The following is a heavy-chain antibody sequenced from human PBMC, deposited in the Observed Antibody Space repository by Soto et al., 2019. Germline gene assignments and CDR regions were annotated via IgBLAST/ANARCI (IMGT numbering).Heavy chain of an antibody. CDR2: IRSKANSYAT. J-gene: IGHJ3*02. D-gene: IGHD3-3*01. CDR3: TRHHEKTYYDFWSGSGAVFDI. CDR1: GFTFSGSA. Sequence: GGSLRLSCAASGFTFSGSAMHWVRQASGKGLEWVGRIRSKANSYATAYAASVKGRFTISRDDSKNTAYLQMNSLKTEDTAVYYCTRHHEKTYYDFWSGSGAVFDIWGQGTMVTVSS. V-gene: IGHV3-73*01.